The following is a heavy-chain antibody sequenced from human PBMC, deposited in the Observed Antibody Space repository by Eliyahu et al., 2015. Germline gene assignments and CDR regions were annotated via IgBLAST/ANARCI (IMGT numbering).Heavy chain of an antibody. D-gene: IGHD4-17*01. V-gene: IGHV3-21*01. CDR3: ARAGDYDYFDY. J-gene: IGHJ4*02. CDR2: ISSSSSYI. Sequence: EVQLVESGGGLVKPGGSLXLSCXXXGFTFSSXSMNWVRQAPGKGLXWVSSISSSSSYIYYADSVKGRFTISRDNAKNSLYLQMNSLRAEDTAVYYCARAGDYDYFDYWGQGTLVTVSS. CDR1: GFTFSSXS.